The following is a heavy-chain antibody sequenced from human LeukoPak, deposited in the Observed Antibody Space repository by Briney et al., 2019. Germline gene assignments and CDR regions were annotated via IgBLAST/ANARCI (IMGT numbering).Heavy chain of an antibody. CDR3: ARDGYNEEDWYFDL. Sequence: GGSLRLSCAASGFTFSGFYMSWIRQAPGKGLEWVSDISSSSRFINYVDSVKGRFTISRDNAKRSLFLQMTRLRAEDTAVYYCARDGYNEEDWYFDLWGRGILVTVSS. J-gene: IGHJ2*01. CDR1: GFTFSGFY. V-gene: IGHV3-11*06. D-gene: IGHD5-24*01. CDR2: ISSSSRFI.